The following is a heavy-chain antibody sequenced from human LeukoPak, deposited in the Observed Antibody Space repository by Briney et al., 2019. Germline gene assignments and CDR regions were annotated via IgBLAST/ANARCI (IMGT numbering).Heavy chain of an antibody. J-gene: IGHJ6*03. CDR2: IYYSGST. CDR3: V. CDR1: GYSISSGYY. V-gene: IGHV4-38-2*02. Sequence: SETLSLTCTVSGYSISSGYYWGWIRQPPGKGLEWIGSIYYSGSTYYNPSLKSRVTISVDTSKNQFSLNRISVTAADTAYYMDVWGKRTTVTGSS.